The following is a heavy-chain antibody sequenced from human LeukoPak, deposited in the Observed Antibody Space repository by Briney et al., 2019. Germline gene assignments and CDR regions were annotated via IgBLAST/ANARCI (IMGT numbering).Heavy chain of an antibody. J-gene: IGHJ5*02. D-gene: IGHD2-2*01. V-gene: IGHV1-8*03. CDR2: MNPNSGNT. CDR3: ARVDPRYCSGTSCSYWFDP. Sequence: ASVKVSCKASGYTFTSYDINWVRQATGQGLEWMGWMNPNSGNTGYAQKFQGRVTITRNTSISTAYMELSSLRSEDTAVYYCARVDPRYCSGTSCSYWFDPWGQGTLVTVSS. CDR1: GYTFTSYD.